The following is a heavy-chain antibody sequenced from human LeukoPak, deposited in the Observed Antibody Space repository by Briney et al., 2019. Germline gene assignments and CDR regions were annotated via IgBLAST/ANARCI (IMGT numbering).Heavy chain of an antibody. CDR2: IGSSSTTI. D-gene: IGHD1-26*01. J-gene: IGHJ4*02. Sequence: GGSLRLSCAASGFTFSSYSMNWVRQAPGKGLEWVSYIGSSSTTIYYADSVKGRFTTSRDNAKNSLYLQMNSLRAEDTAVYYCAREVGIDYWGQGTLVTVSS. CDR1: GFTFSSYS. V-gene: IGHV3-48*01. CDR3: AREVGIDY.